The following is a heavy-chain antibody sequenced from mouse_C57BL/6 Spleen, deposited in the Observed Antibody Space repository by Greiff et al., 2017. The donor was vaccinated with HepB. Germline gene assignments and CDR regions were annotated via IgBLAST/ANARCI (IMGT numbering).Heavy chain of an antibody. Sequence: QVQLQQPGAELVMPGASVKLSCKASGYTFTSYWMHWVKQRPGQGLEWIGEIDPSDSYTNYNQKFKGKFTLTVDKSSSTAYMQLSSLTSEDSAVYYCARSPYYEGFAYWGQGTLVTVSA. CDR3: ARSPYYEGFAY. CDR2: IDPSDSYT. CDR1: GYTFTSYW. J-gene: IGHJ3*01. V-gene: IGHV1-69*01. D-gene: IGHD2-10*01.